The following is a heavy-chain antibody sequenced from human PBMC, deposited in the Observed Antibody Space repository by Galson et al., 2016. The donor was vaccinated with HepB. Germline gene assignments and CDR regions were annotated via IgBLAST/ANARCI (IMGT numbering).Heavy chain of an antibody. CDR3: YYEGY. J-gene: IGHJ1*01. CDR2: ISGSGDNT. D-gene: IGHD3-22*01. Sequence: SLRLSCAASGFTFSHYAMSWVRQAPGKGLEWASSISGSGDNTYYADSVKGRFTISRDNSKDTLYLQMDSLRAEDTAVYYSYYEGYWGQGTLVTVSS. CDR1: GFTFSHYA. V-gene: IGHV3-23*01.